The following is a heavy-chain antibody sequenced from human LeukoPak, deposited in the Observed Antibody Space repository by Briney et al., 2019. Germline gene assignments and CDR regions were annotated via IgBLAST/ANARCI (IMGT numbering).Heavy chain of an antibody. Sequence: GGSLRLSCVGSGFIFRSHAMSWVRQAPEKGLEFVSGIYENGGTTYYADSVKGRFSISRDNSKNTLYLQMDSLRGEDTAVYYCAKDFRIGNSAHFDYWGQGALVTVSS. CDR1: GFIFRSHA. CDR3: AKDFRIGNSAHFDY. J-gene: IGHJ4*02. CDR2: IYENGGTT. V-gene: IGHV3-23*01. D-gene: IGHD3-3*02.